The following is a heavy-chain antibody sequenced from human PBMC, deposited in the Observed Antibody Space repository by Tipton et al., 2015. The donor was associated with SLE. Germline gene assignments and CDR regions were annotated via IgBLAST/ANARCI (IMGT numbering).Heavy chain of an antibody. V-gene: IGHV4-34*01. J-gene: IGHJ3*02. CDR2: INHSGNT. CDR1: GGSFSGYY. CDR3: ARGPNLNHAFDI. Sequence: LRLSCAVYGGSFSGYYWSWIRQPPGKGLEWIGEINHSGNTNYNPSLKSRVTLSVDTSKNLFSLKLSSVTAADTAVYYCARGPNLNHAFDIWGQGTMVTVSS. D-gene: IGHD1-20*01.